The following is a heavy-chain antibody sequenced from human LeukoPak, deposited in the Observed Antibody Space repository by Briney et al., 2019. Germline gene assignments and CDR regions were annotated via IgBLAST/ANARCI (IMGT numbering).Heavy chain of an antibody. CDR3: AFQGIAAAGTPLGY. Sequence: ASVKVSCKASGYTFTSYDINWVRQATGQGLEWMGWMNPNSGNTGYAQKFQGRVTMTRNTSISTAYMELSSLRSEDTAVYYCAFQGIAAAGTPLGYWGQGTLVTVSS. CDR1: GYTFTSYD. J-gene: IGHJ4*02. CDR2: MNPNSGNT. V-gene: IGHV1-8*01. D-gene: IGHD6-13*01.